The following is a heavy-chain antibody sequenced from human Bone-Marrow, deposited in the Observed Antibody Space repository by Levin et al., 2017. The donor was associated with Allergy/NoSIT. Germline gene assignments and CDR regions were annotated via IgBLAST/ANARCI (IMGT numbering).Heavy chain of an antibody. Sequence: ASVKVSCKASGYTFTSYAMNWVRQAPGQGLEWMGWINTNTGNPTYAQGFTGRFVFSLDTSVSTAYLQICSLKAEDTAVYYCARVVIADKNYYYGMDVWGQGTMVTVSS. CDR3: ARVVIADKNYYYGMDV. V-gene: IGHV7-4-1*01. CDR2: INTNTGNP. D-gene: IGHD2/OR15-2a*01. J-gene: IGHJ6*02. CDR1: GYTFTSYA.